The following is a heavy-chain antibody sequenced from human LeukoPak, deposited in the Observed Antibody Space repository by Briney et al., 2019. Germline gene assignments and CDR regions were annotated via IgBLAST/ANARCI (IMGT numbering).Heavy chain of an antibody. J-gene: IGHJ3*02. V-gene: IGHV4-31*03. CDR2: IYYSGST. CDR1: GGSISSGDHY. Sequence: PSETLSLTCSVSGGSISSGDHYWSWIRQSPGKGLEWIGYIYYSGSTYYNPSLKSRVALSVDTSKNQFSLKLSSLTAADTAVYYCAKSREEIRGLDAFDIWGQGTMVTVSS. CDR3: AKSREEIRGLDAFDI. D-gene: IGHD5-24*01.